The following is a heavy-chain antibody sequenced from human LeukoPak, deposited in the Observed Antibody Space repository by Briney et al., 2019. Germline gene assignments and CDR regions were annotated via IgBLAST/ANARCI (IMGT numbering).Heavy chain of an antibody. CDR2: ISSSSSTI. D-gene: IGHD3-10*01. CDR1: GFTFSSYS. Sequence: HTGGSLRLSCAASGFTFSSYSMNWVRQAPGKGLEWVSYISSSSSTIYYADSVKGRFTISRDNAKNSLYLQMNSLRDEDTAVYYCAKDWAPLLLWFGELFRGPWLDYWGQGTLVTVSS. V-gene: IGHV3-48*02. J-gene: IGHJ4*02. CDR3: AKDWAPLLLWFGELFRGPWLDY.